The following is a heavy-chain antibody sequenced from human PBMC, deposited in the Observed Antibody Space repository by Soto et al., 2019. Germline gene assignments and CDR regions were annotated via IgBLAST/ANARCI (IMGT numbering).Heavy chain of an antibody. CDR1: GFTFSTFW. CDR2: INSGGTTT. D-gene: IGHD4-17*01. V-gene: IGHV3-74*01. Sequence: EVQLVESGGGLVQPGGSLRLSCAASGFTFSTFWMHWVRQAPGKGLVWVSRINSGGTTTNYADSGKGQFTISRDNAKNTVYLQMNSLRAEDTAVYYCASSATGIYGDYSWGQGTLVTVSS. CDR3: ASSATGIYGDYS. J-gene: IGHJ4*02.